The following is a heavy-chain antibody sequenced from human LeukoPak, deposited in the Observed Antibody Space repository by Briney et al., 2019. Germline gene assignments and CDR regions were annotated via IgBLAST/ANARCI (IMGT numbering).Heavy chain of an antibody. CDR3: ARDAHYYDSSGYSNFDY. J-gene: IGHJ4*02. CDR2: ISSSGSYI. V-gene: IGHV3-21*01. Sequence: GGSLRLSCAASGFTFSSYSMNWVRQAPGKGLEWVSSISSSGSYIYYADSVKGRFTISRDNAKNSLYLQMNSLRAEDTAVYYCARDAHYYDSSGYSNFDYWGQGTLVTVSS. D-gene: IGHD3-22*01. CDR1: GFTFSSYS.